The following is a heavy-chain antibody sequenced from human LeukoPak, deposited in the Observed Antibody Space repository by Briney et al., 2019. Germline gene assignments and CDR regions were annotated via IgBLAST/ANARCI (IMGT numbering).Heavy chain of an antibody. CDR3: ARLGGGHSSSWYDAFDI. CDR2: IKEDGSEK. V-gene: IGHV3-7*01. D-gene: IGHD6-13*01. CDR1: GFPFNSYW. J-gene: IGHJ3*02. Sequence: PGGSLRLSCAASGFPFNSYWMTWVRQAPGKGLEWVANIKEDGSEKYYVDSVKGRFAISRDNAKNSLFLQMNALRAEDTAVYYCARLGGGHSSSWYDAFDIWGQGTMVTVSS.